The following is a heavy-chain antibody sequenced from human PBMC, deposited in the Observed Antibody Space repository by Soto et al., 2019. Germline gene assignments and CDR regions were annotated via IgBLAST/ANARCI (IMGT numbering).Heavy chain of an antibody. J-gene: IGHJ2*01. CDR1: GGSISSSSYY. D-gene: IGHD3-22*01. CDR3: ARRLKAVSGIVVVPSYWYFDL. Sequence: SETLSLTCTVSGGSISSSSYYWGWIRQPPGKGLEWIGSIYYSGSTYYNPSLKSRVTISVDTSKNQFSLKLSSVTAADTAVYYCARRLKAVSGIVVVPSYWYFDLWGRGTLVTVSS. V-gene: IGHV4-39*01. CDR2: IYYSGST.